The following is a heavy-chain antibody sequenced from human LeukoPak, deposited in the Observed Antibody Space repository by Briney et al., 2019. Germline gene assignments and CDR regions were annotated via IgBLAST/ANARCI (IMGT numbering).Heavy chain of an antibody. V-gene: IGHV4-59*11. CDR1: GGSISSHY. CDR3: ARETALGSLDP. Sequence: SETLSLTCTVSGGSISSHYWSWIRQPPGKGLEWIGYIYYSGSTNYNPSLKSRVTISVDTSKNQFSLKLSSVTAADTAVYHCARETALGSLDPWGQGTLVTVSS. J-gene: IGHJ5*02. CDR2: IYYSGST. D-gene: IGHD3-10*01.